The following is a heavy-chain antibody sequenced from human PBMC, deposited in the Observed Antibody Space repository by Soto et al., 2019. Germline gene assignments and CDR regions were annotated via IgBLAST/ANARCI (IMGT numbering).Heavy chain of an antibody. V-gene: IGHV1-69*06. CDR1: GGTFSNYA. Sequence: QVQLVQSGAEVKKPGSSVKVSCKTSGGTFSNYAFIWVRQAPGQGLEWTGGIIPIFDTANYSQRFLDRVTITADKSTSTVYMELRSLTAEDTAVYYCARASNYYGSGWISHFDLWGQGTQVTVTS. D-gene: IGHD3-10*01. CDR2: IIPIFDTA. CDR3: ARASNYYGSGWISHFDL. J-gene: IGHJ4*02.